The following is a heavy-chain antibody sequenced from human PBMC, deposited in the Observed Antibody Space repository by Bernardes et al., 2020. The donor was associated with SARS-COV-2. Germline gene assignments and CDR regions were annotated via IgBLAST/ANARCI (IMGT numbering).Heavy chain of an antibody. J-gene: IGHJ4*02. D-gene: IGHD3-3*01. Sequence: GGSLRLSCAASGFTFSSYAMSWVRQAPGKGLEWVSAISGSGGSTYYADSVKGRFTISRDNSKNTLYLQMNSLRAEDTAVYYCAKDRAAYLEWLLQRFGFDYWGQGTLVTVSS. CDR1: GFTFSSYA. V-gene: IGHV3-23*01. CDR2: ISGSGGST. CDR3: AKDRAAYLEWLLQRFGFDY.